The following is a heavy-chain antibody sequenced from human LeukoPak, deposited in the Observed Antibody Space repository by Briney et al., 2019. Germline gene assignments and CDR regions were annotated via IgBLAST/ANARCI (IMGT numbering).Heavy chain of an antibody. V-gene: IGHV3-53*05. J-gene: IGHJ6*03. CDR2: IYSGGST. CDR1: GFTVSSNY. Sequence: GGSLRLSCAASGFTVSSNYMSWVRQAPGKGLEWVSVIYSGGSTYYADPVKGRFTISRDNAKNSLYLQMNSLRAEDMALYYCAKDTYYDFWSGRHYMDVWGEGTTVTVSS. D-gene: IGHD3-3*01. CDR3: AKDTYYDFWSGRHYMDV.